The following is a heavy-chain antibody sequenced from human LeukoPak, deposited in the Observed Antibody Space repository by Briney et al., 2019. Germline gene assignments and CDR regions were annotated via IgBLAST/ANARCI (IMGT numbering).Heavy chain of an antibody. Sequence: SETLSLTCAVYVGSFRGYNWSCIREPPGKGVECVGEINHSGGTNYNPSLKSRVTISLDTSKNHFSLKLTSVTAADTAVYYCASDDYGDLVNAFDIWGQGTMVTVSS. CDR3: ASDDYGDLVNAFDI. J-gene: IGHJ3*02. D-gene: IGHD4-17*01. CDR2: INHSGGT. V-gene: IGHV4-34*01. CDR1: VGSFRGYN.